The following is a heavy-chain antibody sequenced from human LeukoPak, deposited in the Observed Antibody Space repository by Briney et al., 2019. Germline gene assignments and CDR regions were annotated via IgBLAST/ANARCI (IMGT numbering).Heavy chain of an antibody. V-gene: IGHV3-23*01. D-gene: IGHD6-19*01. CDR3: ARVLSGSGWYETPFDY. CDR1: GFTFRNYA. CDR2: ISGKGDST. Sequence: PGGPLRLSCSASGFTFRNYAMNWVRQAPGKVLEWVSAISGKGDSTYYAASVKGRFTISRANAKNTLYLQMNSLRAEDTAVYYCARVLSGSGWYETPFDYWGQGTLVTVSS. J-gene: IGHJ4*02.